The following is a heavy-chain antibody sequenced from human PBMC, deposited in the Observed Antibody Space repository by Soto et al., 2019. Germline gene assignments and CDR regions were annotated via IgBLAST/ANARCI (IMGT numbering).Heavy chain of an antibody. V-gene: IGHV3-7*01. Sequence: EVQLVESGGGLVQPGGSLRLSCAASGFTFSSYSMTWVRQAPGKGLEWVANIKEDGSEKYYVDSVKGRFTISRDNAKNSLYLQMNSLRVEDTAMYYCAKNWGSLEFWGQGTLVTVSS. J-gene: IGHJ4*02. CDR2: IKEDGSEK. D-gene: IGHD7-27*01. CDR3: AKNWGSLEF. CDR1: GFTFSSYS.